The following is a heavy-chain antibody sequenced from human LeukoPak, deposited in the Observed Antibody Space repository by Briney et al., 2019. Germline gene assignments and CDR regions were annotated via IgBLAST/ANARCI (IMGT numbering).Heavy chain of an antibody. D-gene: IGHD3-10*01. V-gene: IGHV5-51*01. Sequence: GESLKISCEGSGYNFSNCLIGWVRQMPGKGLEWMGIIYPGDSDTRYGPSFQGQVTISADKSISTAYLQWSSLKASDTAMYYCARPMVRGGVYYYYGMDVWGQGTTVTVSS. CDR3: ARPMVRGGVYYYYGMDV. J-gene: IGHJ6*02. CDR2: IYPGDSDT. CDR1: GYNFSNCL.